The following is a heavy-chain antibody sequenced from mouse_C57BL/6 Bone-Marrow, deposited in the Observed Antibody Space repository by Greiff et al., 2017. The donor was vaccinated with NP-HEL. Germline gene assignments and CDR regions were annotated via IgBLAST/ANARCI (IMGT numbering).Heavy chain of an antibody. J-gene: IGHJ2*01. CDR1: GYTFTSYW. D-gene: IGHD1-1*01. V-gene: IGHV1-69*01. CDR2: IDPSDSYT. Sequence: VQLQQPGAELVMPGASVKLSCKASGYTFTSYWMHWVKQRPGQGLEWIGEIDPSDSYTNYNQKFKGKSTLTVDKSSSTAYMQLSSLTSEDSAVYYYARGYYGSGTYYFDYWGQGTTLTVSS. CDR3: ARGYYGSGTYYFDY.